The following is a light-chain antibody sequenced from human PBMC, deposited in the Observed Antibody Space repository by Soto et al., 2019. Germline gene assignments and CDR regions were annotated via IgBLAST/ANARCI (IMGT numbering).Light chain of an antibody. CDR3: QQYNSYSRT. V-gene: IGKV1-5*03. CDR2: KAS. Sequence: DIQMTQSPSTLSASVGDRVTITCRASQSISSWLAWYQQKPGKAPKLLIYKASNLESGVPSRFSGSGSGTEFTLTIDSVQPDDFAMYYCQQYNSYSRTFGQGTKVDIK. J-gene: IGKJ1*01. CDR1: QSISSW.